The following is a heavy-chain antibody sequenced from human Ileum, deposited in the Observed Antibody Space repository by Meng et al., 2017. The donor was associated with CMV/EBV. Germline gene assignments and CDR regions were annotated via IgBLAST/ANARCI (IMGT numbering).Heavy chain of an antibody. Sequence: GGSLRLSCAASGFTFSDYYMNWVRQAPGKGLEWVSSISSSSTIYYADSVKGRFTISRDNAKNSLYLQMNSLRAEDTAVYYCAKSFLVSGAIDYWGQGNLVNVSS. J-gene: IGHJ4*02. CDR2: ISSSSTI. CDR3: AKSFLVSGAIDY. D-gene: IGHD2-2*01. CDR1: GFTFSDYY. V-gene: IGHV3-69-1*01.